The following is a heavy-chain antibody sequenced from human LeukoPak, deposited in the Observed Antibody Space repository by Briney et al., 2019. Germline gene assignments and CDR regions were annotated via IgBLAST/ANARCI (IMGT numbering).Heavy chain of an antibody. Sequence: PSETLSLTCTVSGGSISSYYWSWIRQPPGKGLEWIGYIYYSGSTKYNPSLTSRVTISVDTSKNQFSLNLSSVTAAGTAVYYCARGAAGTRDYWGQGTLVTVSS. V-gene: IGHV4-59*01. D-gene: IGHD6-13*01. CDR1: GGSISSYY. CDR3: ARGAAGTRDY. J-gene: IGHJ4*02. CDR2: IYYSGST.